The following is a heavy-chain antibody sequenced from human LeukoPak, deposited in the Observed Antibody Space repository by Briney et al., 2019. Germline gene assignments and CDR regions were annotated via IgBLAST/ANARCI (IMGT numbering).Heavy chain of an antibody. CDR2: IYYSGST. V-gene: IGHV4-39*07. D-gene: IGHD6-13*01. CDR3: ARGDSNTWYPSGRHFDH. CDR1: GGSISRSTHY. J-gene: IGHJ4*02. Sequence: SATLSLTCTASGGSISRSTHYWGWIRQPPGKGLEWIGSIYYSGSTYYNSSLESRVTISIDTSRTQVSLKLNSVTAADTAVYYCARGDSNTWYPSGRHFDHWGQGTLVSVSS.